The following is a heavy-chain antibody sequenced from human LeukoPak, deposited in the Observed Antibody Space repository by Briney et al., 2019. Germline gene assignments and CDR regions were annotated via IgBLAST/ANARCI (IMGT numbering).Heavy chain of an antibody. CDR1: GYSISSGYY. CDR2: IYHSGST. V-gene: IGHV4-38-2*02. Sequence: SETLSLTCAVSGYSISSGYYWGWIRPPPGKGLEWIGSIYHSGSTYYNPSLKSRVTISVDTSKNQFPLKLSSVTAADTAVYYCARDERSSGWFDPWGQGTLVTVSS. CDR3: ARDERSSGWFDP. D-gene: IGHD6-19*01. J-gene: IGHJ5*02.